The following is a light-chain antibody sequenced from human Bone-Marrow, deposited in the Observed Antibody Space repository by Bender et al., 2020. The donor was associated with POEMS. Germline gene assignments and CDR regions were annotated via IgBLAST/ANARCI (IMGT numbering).Light chain of an antibody. CDR3: TSYSPHGPQVE. CDR2: FAS. V-gene: IGLV2-14*03. J-gene: IGLJ2*01. Sequence: QSALTQPGSVSGSPGQSITISCTATNFDFGDYSYVSWYQQHPGKAPKVMIYFASHRPSGVSDRFSGSSSGNPASLTISGLQAEDEAEYYCTSYSPHGPQVEFGGGTKLTVL. CDR1: NFDFGDYSY.